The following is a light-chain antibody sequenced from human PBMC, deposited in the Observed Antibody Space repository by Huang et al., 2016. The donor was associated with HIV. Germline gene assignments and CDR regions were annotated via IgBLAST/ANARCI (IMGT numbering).Light chain of an antibody. V-gene: IGKV1-39*01. CDR3: QQTYTGVT. CDR2: AAS. CDR1: QSINIY. J-gene: IGKJ1*01. Sequence: DIQMTQSPSSLSASVGDRVTITCRASQSINIYLNWFQQKPGKAPKVLISAASTLQSGVPSRFSGGGSGTHFTLTITSLQPEDFATYYCQQTYTGVTFGQGTKVEIK.